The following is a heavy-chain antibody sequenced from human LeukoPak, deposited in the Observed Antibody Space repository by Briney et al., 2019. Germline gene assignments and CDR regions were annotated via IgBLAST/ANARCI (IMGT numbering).Heavy chain of an antibody. J-gene: IGHJ5*02. CDR2: MNPNSGNT. V-gene: IGHV1-8*01. Sequence: ASVKVSCKASGYTFTNYDINWVRQATGQGLEWKGWMNPNSGNTGYAQKFQGRVTMTRNTSISTAYMELSSLRSEDTALYYCARDIAGATKGGWFDTWGQGTPVTVSS. D-gene: IGHD1-26*01. CDR3: ARDIAGATKGGWFDT. CDR1: GYTFTNYD.